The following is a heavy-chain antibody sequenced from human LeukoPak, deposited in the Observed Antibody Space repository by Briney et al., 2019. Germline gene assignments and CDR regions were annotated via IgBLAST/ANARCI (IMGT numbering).Heavy chain of an antibody. D-gene: IGHD6-6*01. CDR1: GFTFSSYS. V-gene: IGHV3-21*01. CDR3: ARLVAARPNYYYYYMDV. J-gene: IGHJ6*03. CDR2: ISSSSSYI. Sequence: GGSLRLSCAASGFTFSSYSMNWVRQAPGKGLEWVSSISSSSSYIYYADSVKGRFTISRDNAKNSLYLQMNSLRAEGTAVYYCARLVAARPNYYYYYMDVWGKGTTVTVSS.